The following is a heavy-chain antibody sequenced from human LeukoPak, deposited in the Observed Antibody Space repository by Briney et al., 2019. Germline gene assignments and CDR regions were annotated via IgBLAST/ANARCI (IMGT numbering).Heavy chain of an antibody. CDR2: ITGSGAFT. V-gene: IGHV3-23*01. J-gene: IGHJ4*02. CDR3: AKRSAESSGYFDY. Sequence: GGSLRLSCAASGFTFSSYGMSWVRQAPGKGLEWVSAITGSGAFTDYADSVKGRFTISRDNSKNMLYLKMNSLRAEDTAVYYCAKRSAESSGYFDYWGQGTLVTVSS. D-gene: IGHD6-19*01. CDR1: GFTFSSYG.